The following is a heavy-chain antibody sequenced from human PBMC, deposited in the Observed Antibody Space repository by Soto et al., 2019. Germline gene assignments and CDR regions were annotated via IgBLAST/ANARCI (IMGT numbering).Heavy chain of an antibody. J-gene: IGHJ4*02. CDR3: VLGHRVMVGNHPRLDY. Sequence: ASVKVSCKTSGYTFTSYYIHWIRQAPGQGFERMGWISPHYGGTNFAENVQGRFTMTTDTSISTAFVELSSLTSDDTAVYFCVLGHRVMVGNHPRLDYWGQGTLVTVSS. D-gene: IGHD2-15*01. CDR2: ISPHYGGT. CDR1: GYTFTSYY. V-gene: IGHV1-2*02.